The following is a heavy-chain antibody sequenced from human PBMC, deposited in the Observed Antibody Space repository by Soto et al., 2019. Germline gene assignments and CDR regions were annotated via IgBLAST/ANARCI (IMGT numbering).Heavy chain of an antibody. CDR1: GGRYSSYA. J-gene: IGHJ6*02. CDR3: ARVGSGRYYYYYGMDV. CDR2: IIPIFGTA. D-gene: IGHD3-10*01. Sequence: GASVKVSCKASGGRYSSYAISWVRQAPGQGLEWMGGIIPIFGTANYAQKFQGRVTITADESTSTAYMELSSLRSEDTAVYYCARVGSGRYYYYYGMDVWGQGTTVTVSS. V-gene: IGHV1-69*13.